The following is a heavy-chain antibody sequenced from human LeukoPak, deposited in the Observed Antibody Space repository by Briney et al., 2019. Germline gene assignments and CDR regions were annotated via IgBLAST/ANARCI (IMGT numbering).Heavy chain of an antibody. CDR2: IYYSGST. CDR3: ARLKYYFDRSGYRAEYFQQ. Sequence: SETLSLTCTVSGGSISSYYWSWIRQPPGKGLEWIGYIYYSGSTNYNPSLKSRVTISVDTSKNQFSLKLNSVTAADTAVYYCARLKYYFDRSGYRAEYFQQWGQGTLVTASS. D-gene: IGHD3-22*01. V-gene: IGHV4-59*01. J-gene: IGHJ1*01. CDR1: GGSISSYY.